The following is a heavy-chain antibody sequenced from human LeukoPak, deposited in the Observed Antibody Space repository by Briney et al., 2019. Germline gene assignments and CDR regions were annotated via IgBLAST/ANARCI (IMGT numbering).Heavy chain of an antibody. CDR2: ISGSGGST. CDR3: AKSTWVTPLVGY. Sequence: PGASLRLSCAASGFTFRSYAMSWVRHAPGKGLEWVSAISGSGGSTYYADSVKGRFTISRDNSKNTLYLQMNSLRAEDTAVYYCAKSTWVTPLVGYWGQGTLVTVSS. V-gene: IGHV3-23*01. CDR1: GFTFRSYA. D-gene: IGHD4-23*01. J-gene: IGHJ4*02.